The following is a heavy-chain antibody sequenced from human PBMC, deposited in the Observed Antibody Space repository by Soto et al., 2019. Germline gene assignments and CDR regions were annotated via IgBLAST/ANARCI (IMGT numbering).Heavy chain of an antibody. J-gene: IGHJ4*02. CDR3: ASVLGGLASLDY. CDR1: GGSISSSSYY. Sequence: QLQLQESGPGLVKPSETLSLTCTVSGGSISSSSYYWGWIRQPPGKGLERIGSIYYRGSTYYNPPLRGGVTIPVETSKNQSPLKLSSVTAADTAVYYWASVLGGLASLDYWGQGTLVTFPS. D-gene: IGHD3-16*01. CDR2: IYYRGST. V-gene: IGHV4-39*01.